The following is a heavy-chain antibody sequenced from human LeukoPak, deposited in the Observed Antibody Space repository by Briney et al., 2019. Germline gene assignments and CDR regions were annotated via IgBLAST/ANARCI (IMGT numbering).Heavy chain of an antibody. V-gene: IGHV3-30*18. CDR1: GFTFSSYG. CDR2: ISYDGSNK. Sequence: GGSLRLSCAASGFTFSSYGMHWVRQAPGKGLEWVAVISYDGSNKYYADSVKGRFTVSRDNSKNTLYLQMNSLRAEDTAVYYCAKARGVAAPPLDYWGQGTLVTVSS. J-gene: IGHJ4*02. D-gene: IGHD6-13*01. CDR3: AKARGVAAPPLDY.